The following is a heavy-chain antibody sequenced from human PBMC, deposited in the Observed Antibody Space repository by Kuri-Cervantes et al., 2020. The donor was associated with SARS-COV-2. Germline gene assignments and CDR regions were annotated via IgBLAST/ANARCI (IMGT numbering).Heavy chain of an antibody. D-gene: IGHD3-3*01. J-gene: IGHJ6*03. CDR2: IYTSGST. CDR1: GGSISSYY. Sequence: GSLRLSCTVSGGSISSYYWSWIWQPAGKGLEWIGRIYTSGSTNYNPSLKSRVTMSVDTSKNQFSLKLSSVTAADTAVYYCARDLLLPHTIFGVVHTEVYYYYYMDVWGKGTTVTVSS. V-gene: IGHV4-4*07. CDR3: ARDLLLPHTIFGVVHTEVYYYYYMDV.